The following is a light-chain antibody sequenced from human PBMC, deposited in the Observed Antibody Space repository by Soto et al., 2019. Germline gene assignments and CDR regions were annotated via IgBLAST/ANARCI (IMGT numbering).Light chain of an antibody. Sequence: DIQMTQSPSSLSASVGDRVTITCRASQGISNYLAWYQQKPGTVPELLIYAAFTLQSGVPSRFSGSGSGTDCTLTISSLQPEDVATYYCQKYDSVTLTFGGGTRVEIK. CDR3: QKYDSVTLT. J-gene: IGKJ4*01. CDR1: QGISNY. V-gene: IGKV1-27*01. CDR2: AAF.